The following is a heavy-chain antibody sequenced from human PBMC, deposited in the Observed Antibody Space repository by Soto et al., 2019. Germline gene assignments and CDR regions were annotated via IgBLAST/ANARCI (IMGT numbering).Heavy chain of an antibody. D-gene: IGHD2-8*02. CDR2: ITGSSDYT. CDR1: GFIFSSYA. J-gene: IGHJ4*02. CDR3: AKEQTTGAHYALDY. V-gene: IGHV3-23*01. Sequence: SLRLSCEASGFIFSSYAMNWVRQAPGKWLQWVSSITGSSDYTSYIASVKGRFTISRDNSKNTLYLQMNSLRAEDTAVYFCAKEQTTGAHYALDYWSQGTLVTVSS.